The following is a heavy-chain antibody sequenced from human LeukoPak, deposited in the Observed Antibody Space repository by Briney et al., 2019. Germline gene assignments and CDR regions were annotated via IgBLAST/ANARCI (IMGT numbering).Heavy chain of an antibody. CDR2: IYYSGST. CDR3: ARVTVAVKNPVPFDP. CDR1: GGSISSSSYY. D-gene: IGHD5-18*01. Sequence: SETLSLTCTVSGGSISSSSYYWGWIRQPPGKGLEWIGSIYYSGSTYYNPSLKSRVTISVDTSKNQFSLKLSSVTAADTAVYYCARVTVAVKNPVPFDPWGQGTLVTVSS. V-gene: IGHV4-39*01. J-gene: IGHJ5*02.